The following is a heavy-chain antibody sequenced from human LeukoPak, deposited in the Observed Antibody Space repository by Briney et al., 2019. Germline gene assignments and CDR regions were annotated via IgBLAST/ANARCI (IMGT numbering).Heavy chain of an antibody. V-gene: IGHV1-69*02. Sequence: SVKVSCKASGGTLSSYTISWVRQAPGQGLEWMGRIIPILGIANYAQKFQGRVTITADKSTSTAYMELSSLRSEDTAVYYCARSWNYDFWSGFDYWGQGTLVTVSS. D-gene: IGHD3-3*01. J-gene: IGHJ4*02. CDR2: IIPILGIA. CDR3: ARSWNYDFWSGFDY. CDR1: GGTLSSYT.